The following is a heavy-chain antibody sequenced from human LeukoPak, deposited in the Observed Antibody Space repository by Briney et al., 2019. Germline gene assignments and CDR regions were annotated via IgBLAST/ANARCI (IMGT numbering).Heavy chain of an antibody. D-gene: IGHD3-9*01. Sequence: GESLKISCKGSGYSFTGYWIGWVRQMPGKGLEWMGIIYPGDSDTRYSPSFQGQVTISADKPISTAYLQWSSLKASDTAMYYCARGEDYYDILTGQGWFDPWGQGTLVTVSS. CDR1: GYSFTGYW. V-gene: IGHV5-51*04. CDR3: ARGEDYYDILTGQGWFDP. J-gene: IGHJ5*02. CDR2: IYPGDSDT.